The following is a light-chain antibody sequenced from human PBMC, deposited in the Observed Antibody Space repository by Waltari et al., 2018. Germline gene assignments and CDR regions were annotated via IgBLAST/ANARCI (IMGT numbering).Light chain of an antibody. Sequence: QSALTQPRSVSGSPGQSVTISCTGIGSDVGDFKYVSWYQQPPGKAPKLVIYDVTQRPSGVPDRFSGSRSGYSASLTVSGLQGEDEADYYCCSYAGSWVFGGGTKLTVL. J-gene: IGLJ3*02. V-gene: IGLV2-11*01. CDR2: DVT. CDR3: CSYAGSWV. CDR1: GSDVGDFKY.